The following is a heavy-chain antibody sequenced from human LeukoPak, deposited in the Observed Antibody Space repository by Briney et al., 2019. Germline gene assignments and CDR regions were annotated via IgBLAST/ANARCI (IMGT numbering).Heavy chain of an antibody. D-gene: IGHD5-12*01. Sequence: SVKVSCKASGGTFSSYAISWVRQAPGQGLEWMGGIIPIFGTANYAQKFQGRVTITTDESTSTAYMELSSLRSEGTAVYYCAARGSLTVWGQGTLVTVSS. V-gene: IGHV1-69*05. CDR1: GGTFSSYA. J-gene: IGHJ4*02. CDR3: AARGSLTV. CDR2: IIPIFGTA.